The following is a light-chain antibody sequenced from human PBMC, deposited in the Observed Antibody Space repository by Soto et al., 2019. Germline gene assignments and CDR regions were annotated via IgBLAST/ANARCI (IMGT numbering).Light chain of an antibody. J-gene: IGKJ1*01. V-gene: IGKV3-20*01. Sequence: EIALTQAPGTLSLSPGASATLSCRASQSVGSRFLAWYQQKPGQAPRLLISGTFSRATGIPDRFSGSGSGTDFTLTISRLEPEDFAVYYCQQYNSWPPTRTFGQGTKVDI. CDR1: QSVGSRF. CDR3: QQYNSWPPTRT. CDR2: GTF.